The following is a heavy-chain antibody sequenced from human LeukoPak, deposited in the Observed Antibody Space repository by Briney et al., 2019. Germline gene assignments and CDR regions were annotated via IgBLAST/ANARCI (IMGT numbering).Heavy chain of an antibody. V-gene: IGHV1-69*13. CDR2: IIPIFGTA. Sequence: SVKVSCKASGGTFSSYAISWVRQAPGQGLGWMGGIIPIFGTANYAQKFQGRVTITADESTSTAYMELSSLRSEDTAVYYCARGYCSGGSCYLDAFDIWGQGTMVTVSS. CDR1: GGTFSSYA. J-gene: IGHJ3*02. CDR3: ARGYCSGGSCYLDAFDI. D-gene: IGHD2-15*01.